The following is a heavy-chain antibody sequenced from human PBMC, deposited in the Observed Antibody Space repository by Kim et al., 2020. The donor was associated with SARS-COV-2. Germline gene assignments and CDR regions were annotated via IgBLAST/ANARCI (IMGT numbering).Heavy chain of an antibody. Sequence: GGSLRLSCAASGFTFSSYGMHWVRQAPGKGLEWVAVISYDGSNKYYADSVKGRFTISRDNSKNTLYLQMNSLRAEDTAVYYCAKDQGGWEPHFDYWGQGTLVTVSS. J-gene: IGHJ4*02. D-gene: IGHD1-26*01. V-gene: IGHV3-30*18. CDR2: ISYDGSNK. CDR1: GFTFSSYG. CDR3: AKDQGGWEPHFDY.